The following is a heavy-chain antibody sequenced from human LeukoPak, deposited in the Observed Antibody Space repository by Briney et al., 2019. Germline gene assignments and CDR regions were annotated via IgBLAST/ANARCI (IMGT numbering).Heavy chain of an antibody. CDR3: ARGRGMTTVTAIDY. CDR1: GGSFSGYY. CDR2: INHSGST. Sequence: SETLSLTCAVYGGSFSGYYWSWIRQPPGKGLEWIGEINHSGSTNYNPSLKSRVTISVDTSKNQFSLKLSSVTAADTAVYYCARGRGMTTVTAIDYWGQGTLVTVSS. J-gene: IGHJ4*02. V-gene: IGHV4-34*01. D-gene: IGHD4-17*01.